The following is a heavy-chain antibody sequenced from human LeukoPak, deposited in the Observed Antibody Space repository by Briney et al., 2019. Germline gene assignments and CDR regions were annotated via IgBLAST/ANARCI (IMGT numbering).Heavy chain of an antibody. CDR3: AKGGELVTWNFQN. CDR1: GFTFSRYW. J-gene: IGHJ1*01. Sequence: PGGSLRLACAASGFTFSRYWMSWVRQAPGKGLEWVSIISDSGANTYYADSVRGRFTISRDNSKNTLYLQMNSLRAEDTAVYYCAKGGELVTWNFQNWGQGTLVTVSS. D-gene: IGHD1-7*01. V-gene: IGHV3-23*01. CDR2: ISDSGANT.